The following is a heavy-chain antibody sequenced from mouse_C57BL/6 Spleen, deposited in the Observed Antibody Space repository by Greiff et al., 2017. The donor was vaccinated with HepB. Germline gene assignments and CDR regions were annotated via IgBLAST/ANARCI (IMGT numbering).Heavy chain of an antibody. CDR1: GFTFSSYA. Sequence: EVQRVESGGGLVKPGGSLKLSCAASGFTFSSYAMSWVRQTPEKRLEWVATISDGGSYTYYPDNVKGRFTISRDNAKNNLYLQMSHLKSEDTAMYYCARELTGNYFDYWGQGTTLTVSS. V-gene: IGHV5-4*01. D-gene: IGHD4-1*01. CDR3: ARELTGNYFDY. J-gene: IGHJ2*01. CDR2: ISDGGSYT.